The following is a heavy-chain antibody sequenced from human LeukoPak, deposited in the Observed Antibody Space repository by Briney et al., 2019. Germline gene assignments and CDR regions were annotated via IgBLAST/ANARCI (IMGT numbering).Heavy chain of an antibody. V-gene: IGHV3-53*01. J-gene: IGHJ1*01. Sequence: GGSLRLSCAASGLSVSNNYMSWVRQAPGKGLEWVSVIYSGGSTYYVDSVRGRFTISRDNSKNTVFLQMNSLRAEDTAVYYCASDSYSPEYFQHWGQGTLVTVSS. CDR1: GLSVSNNY. CDR3: ASDSYSPEYFQH. D-gene: IGHD2-15*01. CDR2: IYSGGST.